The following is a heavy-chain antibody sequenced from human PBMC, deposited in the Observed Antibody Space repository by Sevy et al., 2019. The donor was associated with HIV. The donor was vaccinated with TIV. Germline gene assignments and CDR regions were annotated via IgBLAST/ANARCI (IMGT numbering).Heavy chain of an antibody. CDR2: VSNDGTYK. CDR3: AKDSWEYHHDSSGYYHGEFDS. V-gene: IGHV3-30*18. CDR1: GLTFSSYD. Sequence: GGSLRLSCAASGLTFSSYDMHWVRQAPGKGLEWVAIVSNDGTYKYYADSVKGRFTISRDNPKNTLYLQMNTLRAEDTAVYFCAKDSWEYHHDSSGYYHGEFDSWGQGALVTVSS. J-gene: IGHJ4*02. D-gene: IGHD3-22*01.